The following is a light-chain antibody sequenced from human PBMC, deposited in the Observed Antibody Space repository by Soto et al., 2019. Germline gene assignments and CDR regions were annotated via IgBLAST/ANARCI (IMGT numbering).Light chain of an antibody. V-gene: IGKV3-20*01. CDR2: GAS. CDR1: QSVSSSY. J-gene: IGKJ4*01. Sequence: IESTQSPGTQSLSPGERATLSCRASQSVSSSYLAWYQQKPGQAPRLLIYGASSRATGIPDRFSGSGSGTDFTLTISRLEPEDFAVYYCQQYGSSPLTFGGGTTVEI. CDR3: QQYGSSPLT.